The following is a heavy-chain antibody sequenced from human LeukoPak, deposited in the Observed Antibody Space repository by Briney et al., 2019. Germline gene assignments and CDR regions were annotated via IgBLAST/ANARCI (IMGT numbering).Heavy chain of an antibody. Sequence: PGGSLRLSCAASGFTFSSYGMHWVRQAPGKGLEWVAFIRYDGSNKYYADSVKGRFTISRDNSKNTLFLQMNSLRAEDTAVYYCAKDSRRVSTVTAMVTKTRTFLDYWGQGTLVTVSS. CDR3: AKDSRRVSTVTAMVTKTRTFLDY. CDR1: GFTFSSYG. V-gene: IGHV3-30*02. D-gene: IGHD5-18*01. J-gene: IGHJ4*02. CDR2: IRYDGSNK.